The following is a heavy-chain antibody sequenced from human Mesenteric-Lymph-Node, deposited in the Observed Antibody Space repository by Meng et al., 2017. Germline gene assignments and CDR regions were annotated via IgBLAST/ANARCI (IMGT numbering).Heavy chain of an antibody. V-gene: IGHV3-23*01. CDR2: ITASGGDT. Sequence: GGFLRLSCAASGFTFSRFAMGWVRLAPGKGLEWVALITASGGDTYHAESVRGRFTISRDNVKNTLDLQMDSLRVEDTALYYCAKADWIVVSWFDPWGQGNLVTVSS. J-gene: IGHJ5*02. CDR1: GFTFSRFA. D-gene: IGHD3-22*01. CDR3: AKADWIVVSWFDP.